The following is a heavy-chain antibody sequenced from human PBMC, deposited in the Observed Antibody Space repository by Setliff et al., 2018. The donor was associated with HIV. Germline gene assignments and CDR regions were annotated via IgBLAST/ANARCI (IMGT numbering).Heavy chain of an antibody. J-gene: IGHJ5*02. CDR1: GDSINTDGLY. D-gene: IGHD3-10*01. V-gene: IGHV4-31*02. CDR3: ARTKGGSKHGSFWDS. CDR2: IHYNGIT. Sequence: KPSETLSLTCTVSGDSINTDGLYWTWIRQHPATGLEWIGYIHYNGITYYNPSLESRVSISVDLSKNQFSLKLNSVTVADTAVYYCARTKGGSKHGSFWDSWGQGILVTVSS.